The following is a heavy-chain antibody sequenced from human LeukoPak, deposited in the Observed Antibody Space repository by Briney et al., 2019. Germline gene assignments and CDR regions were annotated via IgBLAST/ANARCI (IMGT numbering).Heavy chain of an antibody. Sequence: SETLSLTCAVPGGSISSSNWWSWVRQPPGKGLEWIGEIYHSGSTNYNPSLKSRVTISVDKSKNQFSLKLSSVTAADTAVYYCARLYCSGGSCYGDWFDPWGQGTLVTVSS. V-gene: IGHV4-4*02. J-gene: IGHJ5*02. CDR2: IYHSGST. D-gene: IGHD2-15*01. CDR1: GGSISSSNW. CDR3: ARLYCSGGSCYGDWFDP.